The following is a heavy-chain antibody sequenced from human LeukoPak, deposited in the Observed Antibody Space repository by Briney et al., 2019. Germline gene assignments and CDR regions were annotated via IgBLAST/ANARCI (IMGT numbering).Heavy chain of an antibody. CDR2: IYFSGST. D-gene: IGHD2-2*01. Sequence: PSETLSLTCTVSGGSISGYYWSWIRQSPGKGLGWIGFIYFSGSTKYNPSLKSRVTISVDTSKNQFSLRLGSVTAADTAVYYCARHGPAAIYGTGPIDFWGQGTLVTVSS. CDR3: ARHGPAAIYGTGPIDF. CDR1: GGSISGYY. V-gene: IGHV4-59*08. J-gene: IGHJ4*02.